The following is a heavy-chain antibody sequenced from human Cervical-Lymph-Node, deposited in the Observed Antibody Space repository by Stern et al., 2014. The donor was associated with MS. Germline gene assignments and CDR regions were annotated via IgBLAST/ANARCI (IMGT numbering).Heavy chain of an antibody. CDR2: IYPGYCDT. D-gene: IGHD3-10*01. CDR3: ARRYYGLNAPGPADY. Sequence: VQLVQSGAEVKKPGESLKISCKGSGYSFTSYWIGWVRQMPGKGLEWMGIIYPGYCDTNYSPSFQGQVTISADKSITTAYLQWSSLKASDTAMYYCARRYYGLNAPGPADYWGQGTLVTVSS. CDR1: GYSFTSYW. J-gene: IGHJ4*02. V-gene: IGHV5-51*01.